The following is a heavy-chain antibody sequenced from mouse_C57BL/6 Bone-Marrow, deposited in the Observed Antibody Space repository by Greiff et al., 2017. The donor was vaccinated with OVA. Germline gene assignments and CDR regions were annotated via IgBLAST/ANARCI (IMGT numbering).Heavy chain of an antibody. Sequence: QVQLKQSGAELVRPGALVTLSRKASGYTFTDYEMHWVKQTPVHGLEWIGAIDPETGGTAYNQKFKGKAILTADKSSSTAYMEPRSLTSEDSAVYYCTRVGRLDYWGKGTTLTVSS. CDR1: GYTFTDYE. CDR3: TRVGRLDY. CDR2: IDPETGGT. J-gene: IGHJ2*01. V-gene: IGHV1-15*01.